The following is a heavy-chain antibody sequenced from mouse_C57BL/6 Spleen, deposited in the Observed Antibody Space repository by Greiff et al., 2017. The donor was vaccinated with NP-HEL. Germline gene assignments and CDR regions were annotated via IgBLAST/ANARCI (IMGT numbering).Heavy chain of an antibody. D-gene: IGHD1-1*01. CDR3: ARHEKEYYGSLYAMDY. CDR2: FYPGSGSI. CDR1: GYTFTEYT. V-gene: IGHV1-62-2*01. Sequence: SGAELVKPGASVKLSCTASGYTFTEYTIHWVKQRSGQGLEWIGWFYPGSGSIKYNEKFKDKATLTADKSSSTVYMELSRLTSEDSAVYFCARHEKEYYGSLYAMDYWGQGTSVTVSS. J-gene: IGHJ4*01.